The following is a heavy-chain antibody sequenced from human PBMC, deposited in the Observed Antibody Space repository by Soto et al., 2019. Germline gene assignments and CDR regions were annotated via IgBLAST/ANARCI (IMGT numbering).Heavy chain of an antibody. V-gene: IGHV4-4*02. CDR3: GRQIYDSSGYYYAY. CDR2: IYHSGST. D-gene: IGHD3-22*01. CDR1: GGSISSSNW. J-gene: IGHJ4*02. Sequence: SETLSLTCAVSGGSISSSNWWSWVRQPPGKGLEWIGEIYHSGSTNYNPSLKSRVTISVDKSKNQFSLKLSSVTAADTAVYYCGRQIYDSSGYYYAYWGQGTLVTVSS.